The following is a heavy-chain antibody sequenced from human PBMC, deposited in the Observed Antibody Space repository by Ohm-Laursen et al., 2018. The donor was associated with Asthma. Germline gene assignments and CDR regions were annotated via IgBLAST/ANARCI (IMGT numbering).Heavy chain of an antibody. V-gene: IGHV3-30*03. Sequence: SLRLSCAASGFTFSSYGMHWVRQAPGKGLEWVAVISYDGSNKYYADSVKGRFTISRDSSKNTLYLQMNSLRAEDTAVYYCVRDGGIAARHYFGMDVWGQGTTVTVSS. D-gene: IGHD6-6*01. CDR1: GFTFSSYG. CDR2: ISYDGSNK. J-gene: IGHJ6*02. CDR3: VRDGGIAARHYFGMDV.